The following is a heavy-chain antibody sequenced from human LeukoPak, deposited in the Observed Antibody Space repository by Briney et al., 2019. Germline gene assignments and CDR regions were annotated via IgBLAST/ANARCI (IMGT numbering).Heavy chain of an antibody. V-gene: IGHV4-39*07. CDR1: GGSISSSSYY. CDR2: IYYSGST. J-gene: IGHJ4*02. CDR3: ARDLRRLQLGFDY. D-gene: IGHD5-24*01. Sequence: SETLSLTCTVSGGSISSSSYYWGWIRQPPGKGLEWIESIYYSGSTYYNPSLKSRVTISVDTSKNQFSLKLSSVTAADTAVYYCARDLRRLQLGFDYWGQGTLVTVSS.